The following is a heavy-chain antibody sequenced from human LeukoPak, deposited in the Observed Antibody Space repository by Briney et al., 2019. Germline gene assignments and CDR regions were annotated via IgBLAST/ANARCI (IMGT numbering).Heavy chain of an antibody. CDR2: INAGNGNT. Sequence: ASVKVSCKASGGTFSSYAMHWVRQAPGQRLEWMGWINAGNGNTKYSQKFQGRVTITGDTSASTAYMELSSLRSEDTAVYYCARDRGSSSWYRRSDAFDIWGQGTMVTVSS. CDR3: ARDRGSSSWYRRSDAFDI. J-gene: IGHJ3*02. V-gene: IGHV1-3*01. D-gene: IGHD6-13*01. CDR1: GGTFSSYA.